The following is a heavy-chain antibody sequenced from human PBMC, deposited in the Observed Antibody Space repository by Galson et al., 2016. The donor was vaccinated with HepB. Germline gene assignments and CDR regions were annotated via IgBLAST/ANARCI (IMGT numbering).Heavy chain of an antibody. CDR2: ISRSGDNT. CDR1: GFTFRNYG. V-gene: IGHV3-23*01. J-gene: IGHJ6*04. CDR3: VQGSTAPAV. D-gene: IGHD2-2*01. Sequence: SLRLSCAASGFTFRNYGMTWVRQAPGKGLEVVSSISRSGDNTDYADSVKGRFAISRDNSKNTLSLQMNSPTADDTAIYYCVQGSTAPAVWGKGTTVTVSS.